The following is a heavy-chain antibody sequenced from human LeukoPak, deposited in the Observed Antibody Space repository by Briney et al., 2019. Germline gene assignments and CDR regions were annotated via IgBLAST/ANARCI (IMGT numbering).Heavy chain of an antibody. D-gene: IGHD2-21*02. J-gene: IGHJ4*02. Sequence: SETLSLTCTVSGDSISSNYWSWIRQPPGKGLEWIGYIYYNGNTNCNPSLKSRATISIDTPKNQFSLKLSSVTVADTAVYYCARAPTPWGDHYFDQWGQGTLVTVSS. CDR1: GDSISSNY. CDR3: ARAPTPWGDHYFDQ. V-gene: IGHV4-59*01. CDR2: IYYNGNT.